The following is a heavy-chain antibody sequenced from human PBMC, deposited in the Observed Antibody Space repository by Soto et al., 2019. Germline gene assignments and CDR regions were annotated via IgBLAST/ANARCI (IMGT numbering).Heavy chain of an antibody. D-gene: IGHD2-15*01. CDR2: MNPNSGNT. CDR3: ARVVGKVSRIDY. Sequence: ASVKVSCKASGYTFTSYDINWLRQATGQGREWMGWMNPNSGNTGYAQKFQGRVTMTRNTSISTAYMELSSLRSADTAVYYCARVVGKVSRIDYWGQGTLVTVSS. J-gene: IGHJ4*02. CDR1: GYTFTSYD. V-gene: IGHV1-8*01.